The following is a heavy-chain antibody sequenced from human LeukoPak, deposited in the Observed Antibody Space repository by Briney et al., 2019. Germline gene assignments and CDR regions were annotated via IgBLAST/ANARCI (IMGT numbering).Heavy chain of an antibody. CDR2: TSGSGGST. J-gene: IGHJ3*02. Sequence: PGGSLRLSCAASGFTFSSYAMSWVRQAPGKGLEWVSATSGSGGSTYYADSVKGRFTIPRDNSKNTLYLQMNSLRAEDTAVYYCANGLLRGGGDAFDIWGQGTMVTVSS. V-gene: IGHV3-23*01. CDR3: ANGLLRGGGDAFDI. D-gene: IGHD3-10*01. CDR1: GFTFSSYA.